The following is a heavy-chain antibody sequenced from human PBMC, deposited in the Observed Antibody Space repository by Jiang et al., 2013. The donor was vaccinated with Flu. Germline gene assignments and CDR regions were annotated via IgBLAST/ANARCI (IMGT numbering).Heavy chain of an antibody. CDR2: IYPGDSDT. D-gene: IGHD6-13*01. J-gene: IGHJ4*02. V-gene: IGHV5-51*01. Sequence: PGKGLEWMGIIYPGDSDTRYSPSFQGQVTISADKSISTAYLQWSSLKASDTAMYYCAGGYSSLADYWGQGTLVTVSS. CDR3: AGGYSSLADY.